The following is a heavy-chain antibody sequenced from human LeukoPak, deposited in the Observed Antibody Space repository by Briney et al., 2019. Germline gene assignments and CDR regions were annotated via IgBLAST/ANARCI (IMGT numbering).Heavy chain of an antibody. D-gene: IGHD3-10*01. Sequence: GGSLRLSCAASGFTFSSYAMSWVRQAPGKGLEWVSAISGSGGSTYYADSVKGWFTISRDNSKNTLYLQMNSLRAEDTAVYYCAKDSGVLLWFGELGYFDYWGQGTLVTVSS. V-gene: IGHV3-23*01. CDR1: GFTFSSYA. CDR3: AKDSGVLLWFGELGYFDY. J-gene: IGHJ4*02. CDR2: ISGSGGST.